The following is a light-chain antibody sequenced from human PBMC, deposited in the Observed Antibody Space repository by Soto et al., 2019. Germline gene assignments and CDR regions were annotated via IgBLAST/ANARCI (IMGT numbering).Light chain of an antibody. V-gene: IGLV2-14*01. CDR2: EVS. Sequence: LTQPASVSGSPGQSITISCTGTSNDVGGYNYVSWFQQHPGKAPKLLIFEVSNRPSGVSNRFSGSKSGSTASLTISGLQAEDEADYYCSSFTSTSTFVFGTGTKVTVL. CDR3: SSFTSTSTFV. CDR1: SNDVGGYNY. J-gene: IGLJ1*01.